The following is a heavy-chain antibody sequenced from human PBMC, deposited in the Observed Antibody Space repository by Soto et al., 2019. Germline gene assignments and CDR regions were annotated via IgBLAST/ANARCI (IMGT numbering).Heavy chain of an antibody. J-gene: IGHJ6*02. D-gene: IGHD3-10*01. Sequence: PGGPLRLSCAASGFTFSSYWMHWVRQAPGKGLVWVSRINSDGSSTSYADSVKGRFTISRDNAKNTLYLQMNSLRAEDTAVYYCARDPMTGFGELLDYYYYYGMDVWGQGTTVTVSS. V-gene: IGHV3-74*01. CDR3: ARDPMTGFGELLDYYYYYGMDV. CDR2: INSDGSST. CDR1: GFTFSSYW.